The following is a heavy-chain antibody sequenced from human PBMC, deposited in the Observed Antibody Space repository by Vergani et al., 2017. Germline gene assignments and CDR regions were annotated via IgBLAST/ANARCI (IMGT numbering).Heavy chain of an antibody. J-gene: IGHJ5*02. CDR3: VTGRGIS. V-gene: IGHV1-8*01. Sequence: QVQLVQSGAEVKKPGASVKVSCKASGYTFTTYDINWVRQATGQGLEWMGWMNPNSGNTGYAQKFQGRVTMTRKTSITTAYMELSSLRSDDTAVYFCVTGRGISWGQGTLVTGST. CDR2: MNPNSGNT. CDR1: GYTFTTYD. D-gene: IGHD6-13*01.